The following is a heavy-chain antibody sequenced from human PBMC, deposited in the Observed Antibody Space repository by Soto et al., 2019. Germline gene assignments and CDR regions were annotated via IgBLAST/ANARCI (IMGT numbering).Heavy chain of an antibody. V-gene: IGHV4-31*03. CDR2: IYYSGST. D-gene: IGHD3-16*01. Sequence: SETLSLTCTVSGGSIRSGSHYWSWIRQHPGKGLEWIGYIYYSGSTYYNPSLKSRITISISTSKNQFSLKLTSVTAADTAVYYCAREGGDGTDYWGQGTLVTVSS. J-gene: IGHJ4*02. CDR1: GGSIRSGSHY. CDR3: AREGGDGTDY.